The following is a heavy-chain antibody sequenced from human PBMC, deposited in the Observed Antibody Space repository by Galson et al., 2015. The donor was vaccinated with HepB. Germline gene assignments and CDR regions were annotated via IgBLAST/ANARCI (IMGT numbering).Heavy chain of an antibody. Sequence: SLRLSCAASGFVFSNYWMSWVRQAPGKGLEWVSYISSSSSYTNYADSVKGRFTISRDNAKNSLYLQMNSLRAEDTAVYYCARHRLSYYYDSSGYDFDYWGQGTLVTVSS. D-gene: IGHD3-22*01. CDR3: ARHRLSYYYDSSGYDFDY. CDR1: GFVFSNYW. CDR2: ISSSSSYT. V-gene: IGHV3-11*06. J-gene: IGHJ4*02.